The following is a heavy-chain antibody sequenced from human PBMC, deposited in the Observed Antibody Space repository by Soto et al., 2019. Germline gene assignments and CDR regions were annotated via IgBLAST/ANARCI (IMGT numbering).Heavy chain of an antibody. D-gene: IGHD5-12*01. CDR3: AKGGRDGYNPDAFDI. J-gene: IGHJ3*02. Sequence: SLSLSCADSGFTFRSYGMHWVRQAPGKGLEWVAVISYDGSNKYYADTVKGRFTISRDNSKNTLYLQMNSLRAEDTAVYYCAKGGRDGYNPDAFDIWGQGTMVTGSS. CDR2: ISYDGSNK. CDR1: GFTFRSYG. V-gene: IGHV3-30*18.